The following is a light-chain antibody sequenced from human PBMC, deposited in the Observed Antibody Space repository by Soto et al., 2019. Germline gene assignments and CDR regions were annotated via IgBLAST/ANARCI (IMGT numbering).Light chain of an antibody. CDR3: CSYTTTNTVV. J-gene: IGLJ2*01. CDR2: EVN. V-gene: IGLV2-14*01. Sequence: QSALTHPASVSGSPGQSITISCTGTSSDIGGSDFVSWYQQHPGKAPKLVMSEVNNRPSGVSSRFSGSKSGNTASLTISGLQAEDEAAYYCCSYTTTNTVVFGGGTKLTVL. CDR1: SSDIGGSDF.